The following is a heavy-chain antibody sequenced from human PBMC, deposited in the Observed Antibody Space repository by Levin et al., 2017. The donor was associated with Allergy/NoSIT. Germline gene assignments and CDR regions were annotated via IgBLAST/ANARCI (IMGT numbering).Heavy chain of an antibody. CDR1: GYSFANYW. CDR3: TRQQFDVLTGFYDPFDF. J-gene: IGHJ3*01. V-gene: IGHV5-10-1*01. D-gene: IGHD3-9*01. Sequence: ASVKVSCKTSGYSFANYWINWVRQMPGKGLEWVGRIDPTDSYTHYSPSFQGHVTISTDKSATTAFLQWGSLEASDTAIYYCTRQQFDVLTGFYDPFDFWGQGTMVTVSS. CDR2: IDPTDSYT.